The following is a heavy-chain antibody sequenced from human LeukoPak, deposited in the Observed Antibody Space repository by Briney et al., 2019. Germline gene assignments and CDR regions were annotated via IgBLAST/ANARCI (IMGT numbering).Heavy chain of an antibody. CDR3: AREDEYDSSGGNFDY. V-gene: IGHV4-34*01. J-gene: IGHJ4*02. D-gene: IGHD3-22*01. CDR1: GGSFSGYY. CDR2: INHSGST. Sequence: PSETLFLTCAVYGGSFSGYYWSWIRQPPGKGLEWIGEINHSGSTNYNPSLKSRVTISVDTSKNQFSLKLSSVTAADTAVYYCAREDEYDSSGGNFDYWGQGTLVTVSS.